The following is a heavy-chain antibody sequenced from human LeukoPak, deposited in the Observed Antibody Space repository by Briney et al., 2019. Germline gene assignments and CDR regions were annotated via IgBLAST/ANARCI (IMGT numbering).Heavy chain of an antibody. J-gene: IGHJ4*02. CDR1: GFTFSSYA. V-gene: IGHV3-23*01. Sequence: GGSLRLSCAASGFTFSSYAMSWVRQAPGKGLEWVSAISGSGGSTYYADSVKGRFTISRDNSKNTLYLQMNSLRAEDTAVYYCAKVGGDYDFWSGYPKLDYWGQGTLVTVSS. D-gene: IGHD3-3*01. CDR3: AKVGGDYDFWSGYPKLDY. CDR2: ISGSGGST.